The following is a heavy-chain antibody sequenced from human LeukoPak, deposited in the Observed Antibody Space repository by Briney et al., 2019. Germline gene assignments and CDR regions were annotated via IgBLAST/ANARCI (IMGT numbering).Heavy chain of an antibody. CDR1: GFTFSSYA. Sequence: PGGSLRLSCAASGFTFSSYAMSWVRQAPGKRLEWVSAISGSGGSTYYADSVKGRFTISRDNSKNTLYLQMNSLRAEDTAVYYCAKVDDDFWSGYFDYWGQGTLVTVSS. V-gene: IGHV3-23*01. D-gene: IGHD3-3*01. J-gene: IGHJ4*02. CDR2: ISGSGGST. CDR3: AKVDDDFWSGYFDY.